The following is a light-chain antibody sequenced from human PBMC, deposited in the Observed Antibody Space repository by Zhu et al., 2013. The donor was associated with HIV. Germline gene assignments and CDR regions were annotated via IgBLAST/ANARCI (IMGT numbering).Light chain of an antibody. CDR2: GAS. Sequence: DIQMTQSPAYLSASVGDRVTITCQASQDINYYLNWYRQKPGRAPELLIYGASTLHSGVPLRFRGSGSGTEFALTVYGLQPEDSATYYCQQTKSYPFSFGPGTKVDVK. CDR3: QQTKSYPFS. CDR1: QDINYY. J-gene: IGKJ3*01. V-gene: IGKV1-9*01.